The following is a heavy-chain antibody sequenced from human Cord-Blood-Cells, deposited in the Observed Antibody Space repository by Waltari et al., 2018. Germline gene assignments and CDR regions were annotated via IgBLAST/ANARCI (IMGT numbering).Heavy chain of an antibody. J-gene: IGHJ4*02. Sequence: QVQLQESGPGLVKPSGTLSLTCAVSGGSISSSNWWSWVRQPPGKGLGWIGEIYHSGSTNSNPALKSRVTISVDKSKNQFSLKLSSVTAADTAVYYCASLKGGTGSSWFNYFDYWGQGTLVTVSS. V-gene: IGHV4-4*02. D-gene: IGHD6-13*01. CDR2: IYHSGST. CDR3: ASLKGGTGSSWFNYFDY. CDR1: GGSISSSNW.